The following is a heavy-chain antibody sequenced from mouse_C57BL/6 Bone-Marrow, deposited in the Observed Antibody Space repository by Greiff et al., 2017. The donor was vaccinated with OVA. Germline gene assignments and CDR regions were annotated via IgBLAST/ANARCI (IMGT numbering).Heavy chain of an antibody. J-gene: IGHJ2*01. CDR3: ARAGSLYDYLYFDY. V-gene: IGHV5-16*01. D-gene: IGHD2-4*01. Sequence: EVHLLQSEAGLVQPGSSMKLSCTASGFTFTDYYMPWVRQVPEKGLEWVANINHDGGSTYYLDTFKSRSIISRDKAKNIRYLQMSSLKSEDADTYYCARAGSLYDYLYFDYWGQGTTLTVSA. CDR1: GFTFTDYY. CDR2: INHDGGST.